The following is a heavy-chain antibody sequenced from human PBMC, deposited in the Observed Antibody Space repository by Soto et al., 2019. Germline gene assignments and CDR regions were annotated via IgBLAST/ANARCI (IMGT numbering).Heavy chain of an antibody. CDR2: IGPESGAT. J-gene: IGHJ4*02. D-gene: IGHD1-26*01. CDR3: GGGRSGQIVVFY. CDR1: GYTFTGHY. Sequence: GASVKVSCKTSGYTFTGHYIHWVRQAPQQGPEWMGEIGPESGATRYAQKFRGRVTMTMDTSITTVYMELKNLSPDDTAVYYCGGGRSGQIVVFYWGQGTPVTVSS. V-gene: IGHV1-2*02.